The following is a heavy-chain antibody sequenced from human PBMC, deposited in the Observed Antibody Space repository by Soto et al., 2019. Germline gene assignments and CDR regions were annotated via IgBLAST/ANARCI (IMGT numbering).Heavy chain of an antibody. CDR3: VLHSFGEFSHRDV. Sequence: GESLKISCKGSGYSFTSYWIGWVRQMPGKGLEWMGIIYPGDSDTRYSPSFQGQVTISADKSISTAYLQWSSLKASDTAMYYCVLHSFGEFSHRDVWGKGTLVTVSS. D-gene: IGHD3-10*01. CDR1: GYSFTSYW. J-gene: IGHJ4*02. CDR2: IYPGDSDT. V-gene: IGHV5-51*01.